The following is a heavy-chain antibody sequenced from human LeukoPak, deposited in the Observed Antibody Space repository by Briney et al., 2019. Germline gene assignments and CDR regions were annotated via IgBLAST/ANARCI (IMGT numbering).Heavy chain of an antibody. CDR1: GGSISSYY. J-gene: IGHJ6*02. D-gene: IGHD6-13*01. Sequence: ETLSLTCTVSGGSISSYYWSWIRQPPGKGLEWIGYIYYSGSTNYNPSLKSRVTISVDAPKNQFSLKLSSVTAADTAVYYCARVGYSSSWYEGYYYYGMDVWGQGTTVTVSS. V-gene: IGHV4-59*01. CDR3: ARVGYSSSWYEGYYYYGMDV. CDR2: IYYSGST.